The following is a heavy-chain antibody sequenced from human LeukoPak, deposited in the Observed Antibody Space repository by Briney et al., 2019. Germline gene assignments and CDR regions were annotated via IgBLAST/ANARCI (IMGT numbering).Heavy chain of an antibody. CDR2: INPNSGGT. Sequence: ASVTVSCKASGYTFTSYYMNWVRQAPGQGVEGVGWINPNSGGTNYAKNFQGRVTMTRDTSISTAYMELSRQRSDDTAVYYCAREFGQYCSGGSCYSLSWGQGTLVTVSS. J-gene: IGHJ4*02. V-gene: IGHV1-2*02. D-gene: IGHD2-15*01. CDR3: AREFGQYCSGGSCYSLS. CDR1: GYTFTSYY.